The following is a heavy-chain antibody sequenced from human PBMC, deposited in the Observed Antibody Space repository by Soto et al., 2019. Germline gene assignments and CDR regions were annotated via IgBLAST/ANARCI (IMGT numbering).Heavy chain of an antibody. V-gene: IGHV1-18*01. D-gene: IGHD2-21*02. CDR3: ARRGGHSLSYFAY. Sequence: QVQLVQSGAEVKKPGASVKVSCKASGYTFTSYGISWVRQAPGQGLEWMGWISTYNGDTKYEQRLQGSVTMTTDTSRSTGYMELMNLRSDDTAVYDCARRGGHSLSYFAYWGQATLVTVSS. CDR2: ISTYNGDT. J-gene: IGHJ4*02. CDR1: GYTFTSYG.